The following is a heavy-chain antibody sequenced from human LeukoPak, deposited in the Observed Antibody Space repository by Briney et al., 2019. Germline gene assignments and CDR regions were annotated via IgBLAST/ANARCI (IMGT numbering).Heavy chain of an antibody. CDR2: ISWDSGNT. CDR3: AKSGQYCSGGSCQNWFDP. CDR1: GFTFGTYA. Sequence: GRSLRLSCAASGFTFGTYAMHWVRQAPGKGPEWVSGISWDSGNTHYADSVKGRFTISRDNAKNSLYLQMNSLRVEDTALCYCAKSGQYCSGGSCQNWFDPWGQGTLVTVSS. V-gene: IGHV3-9*01. D-gene: IGHD2-15*01. J-gene: IGHJ5*02.